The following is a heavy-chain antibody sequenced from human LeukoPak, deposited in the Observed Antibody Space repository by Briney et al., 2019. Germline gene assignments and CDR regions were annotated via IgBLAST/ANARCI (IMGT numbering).Heavy chain of an antibody. Sequence: GGSLRLSCVASGFTFSDYWMSWVRQAPGKGLEWVANIKQDGSDKQYVDSIKGRFTISRDNAKNTLYLQMDSLRVEDTAIYYCARFSRVQSSFWGQGTLVTVSS. J-gene: IGHJ4*02. CDR3: ARFSRVQSSF. CDR2: IKQDGSDK. D-gene: IGHD4/OR15-4a*01. CDR1: GFTFSDYW. V-gene: IGHV3-7*01.